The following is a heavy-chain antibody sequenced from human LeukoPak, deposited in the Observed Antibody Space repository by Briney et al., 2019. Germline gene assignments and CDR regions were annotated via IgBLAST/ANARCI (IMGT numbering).Heavy chain of an antibody. J-gene: IGHJ6*03. CDR3: AREWDGDYMDV. Sequence: GGSLRLSCAASGFTFSHYYMSWIRQAPGKGLEWVSYISSSGSTIYYADSVKGRFTISRDNAMNSLYLQMNSLRAEDTAVYYCAREWDGDYMDVWGKGTTVTVSS. V-gene: IGHV3-11*04. D-gene: IGHD4-17*01. CDR2: ISSSGSTI. CDR1: GFTFSHYY.